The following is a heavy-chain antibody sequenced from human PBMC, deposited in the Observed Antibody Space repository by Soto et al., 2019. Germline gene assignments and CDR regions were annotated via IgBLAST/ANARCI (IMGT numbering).Heavy chain of an antibody. D-gene: IGHD5-12*01. V-gene: IGHV1-69*12. J-gene: IGHJ6*02. CDR3: AKDKERQRLGGNYYYAMDI. Sequence: QVQLVQSGAEVKKPGSSVKLSCKASGGTFNTFAISWVRQAPGQGFEWLGGIIPIFRTPDYAQKFQGRVTIIADESASTAYMELSSLRSEDTAVYYCAKDKERQRLGGNYYYAMDIRGQGTTVTVSS. CDR1: GGTFNTFA. CDR2: IIPIFRTP.